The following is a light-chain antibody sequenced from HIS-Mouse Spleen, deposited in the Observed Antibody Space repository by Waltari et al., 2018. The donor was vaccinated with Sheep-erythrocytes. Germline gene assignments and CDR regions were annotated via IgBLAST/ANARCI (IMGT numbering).Light chain of an antibody. CDR3: GTWDSSLSAGRV. J-gene: IGLJ3*02. V-gene: IGLV2-11*01. CDR1: SRDVGGYNY. CDR2: DVS. Sequence: QSDLTQPRSVSGSPGQSVTIPCTGTSRDVGGYNYVSWYQQHPGKVPKLMIYDVSKRPSGIPDRFSGSKSGTSATLGITGLQTGDEADYYCGTWDSSLSAGRVFGGGTKLTVL.